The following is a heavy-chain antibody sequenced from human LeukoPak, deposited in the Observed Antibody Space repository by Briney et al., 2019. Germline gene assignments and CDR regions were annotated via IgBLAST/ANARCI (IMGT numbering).Heavy chain of an antibody. CDR3: ARAIAMAAWAAFDI. D-gene: IGHD6-19*01. V-gene: IGHV3-13*01. CDR2: IGSAGDT. J-gene: IGHJ3*02. CDR1: GFTFSSYD. Sequence: GGSLRLSCAASGFTFSSYDMHWVRQATGKGLEWVSAIGSAGDTYYPGSVKGRFTISRENAKNSLYLQMNSLRAGDTAVYYCARAIAMAAWAAFDIWGQGTMVTVSS.